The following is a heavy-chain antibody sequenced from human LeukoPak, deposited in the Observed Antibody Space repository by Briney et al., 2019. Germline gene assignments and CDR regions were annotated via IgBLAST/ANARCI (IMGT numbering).Heavy chain of an antibody. CDR2: IYYSGST. CDR3: ARVVVVPAEPYYFDY. D-gene: IGHD2-2*01. V-gene: IGHV4-61*01. J-gene: IGHJ4*02. Sequence: SETLSLTCPVSGGSVSSGSYYWSWIRQPPGKGLEWIGYIYYSGSTNYNPSLKSRVTISVDTSKNQFSLKLSSVTAADTAVYYCARVVVVPAEPYYFDYWGQGTLVTVSS. CDR1: GGSVSSGSYY.